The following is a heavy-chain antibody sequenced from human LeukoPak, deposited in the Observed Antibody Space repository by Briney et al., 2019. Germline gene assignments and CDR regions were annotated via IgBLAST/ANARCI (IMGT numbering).Heavy chain of an antibody. J-gene: IGHJ4*02. Sequence: PGGSLRLSCAASGFTFSSYAMSWVRQAPEKGLEWVSTISGSGGGTYYADSVRGRFTISSDTSKNTMYLQMNSLRAEDTAVYYCARDLSPVVRASPMGYWGQGTLVTVSS. CDR3: ARDLSPVVRASPMGY. CDR2: ISGSGGGT. D-gene: IGHD3-10*01. CDR1: GFTFSSYA. V-gene: IGHV3-23*01.